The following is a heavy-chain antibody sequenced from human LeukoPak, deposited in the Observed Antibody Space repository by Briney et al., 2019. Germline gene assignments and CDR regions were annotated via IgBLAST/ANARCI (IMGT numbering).Heavy chain of an antibody. J-gene: IGHJ4*02. V-gene: IGHV4-34*01. Sequence: SETLSLTCAVYGGSFSGYYWSWIRQPPGKGLEWIGEINHSGSTNYNPSLKSRVTISVDTSKNQFSLKLSSVTAADTAVYYCARDYCSSTSCYKDYWGQGTLVTVSS. CDR2: INHSGST. D-gene: IGHD2-2*02. CDR1: GGSFSGYY. CDR3: ARDYCSSTSCYKDY.